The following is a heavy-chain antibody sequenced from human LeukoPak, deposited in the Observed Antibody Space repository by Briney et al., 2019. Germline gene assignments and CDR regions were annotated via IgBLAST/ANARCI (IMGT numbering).Heavy chain of an antibody. J-gene: IGHJ5*02. V-gene: IGHV3-20*01. Sequence: PGGSLRLSCAASGFTFDDYGMSWVRQAPGKGLEWVSGINWNGGSTGYADSVKGRFTISRDNAKNSLYLQMNSLRAEDTALYHCARAATPVRGVIITRWFDPWGQGTLVTVSS. CDR3: ARAATPVRGVIITRWFDP. D-gene: IGHD3-10*01. CDR2: INWNGGST. CDR1: GFTFDDYG.